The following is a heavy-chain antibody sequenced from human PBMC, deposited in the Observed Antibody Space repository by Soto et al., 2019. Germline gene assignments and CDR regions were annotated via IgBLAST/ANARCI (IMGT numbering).Heavy chain of an antibody. CDR2: ISGSGGST. V-gene: IGHV3-23*01. D-gene: IGHD3-10*01. CDR1: GFTFSSYA. Sequence: GGSLRLSCAASGFTFSSYAMSWVRQAPGKGLEWVSAISGSGGSTYYADSVKGRFTISRDNSKNTLYLQMNSLRAEDTAVYYCAKGRGSRYYGSGSYYDYWGQGTLVTVSS. CDR3: AKGRGSRYYGSGSYYDY. J-gene: IGHJ4*02.